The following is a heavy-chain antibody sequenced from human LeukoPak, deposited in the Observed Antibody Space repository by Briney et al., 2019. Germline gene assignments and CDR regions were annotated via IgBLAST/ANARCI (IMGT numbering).Heavy chain of an antibody. CDR2: IRVNGDST. CDR1: GFTFSNYA. J-gene: IGHJ4*02. CDR3: ARDRSGDYYFDY. D-gene: IGHD4-17*01. V-gene: IGHV3-23*01. Sequence: GGSLRLSCAASGFTFSNYAVHWVRQAPGKGLEWVSTIRVNGDSTFYADSVKGRFTISRHNSKNTLYLQMNSLRVEDTAVYYCARDRSGDYYFDYWGQGTLVTVSS.